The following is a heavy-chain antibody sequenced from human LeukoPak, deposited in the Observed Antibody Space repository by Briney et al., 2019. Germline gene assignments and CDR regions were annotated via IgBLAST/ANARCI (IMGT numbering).Heavy chain of an antibody. CDR3: ARGGYCSSTSCYGGGFDP. V-gene: IGHV4-34*01. J-gene: IGHJ5*02. D-gene: IGHD2-2*01. CDR1: GGSFSGYY. Sequence: PSETLPLTCAVYGGSFSGYYWSWIRQPPGKGLEWIGEINHSGSTNYKTSLKSRVTISVDTSKNQFSLKLSSVTAADTAVYYCARGGYCSSTSCYGGGFDPWGQGTLVTVSS. CDR2: INHSGST.